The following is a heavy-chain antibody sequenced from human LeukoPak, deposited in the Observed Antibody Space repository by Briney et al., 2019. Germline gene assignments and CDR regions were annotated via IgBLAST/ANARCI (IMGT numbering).Heavy chain of an antibody. V-gene: IGHV3-21*01. CDR3: ARVGSGSSNAFDI. D-gene: IGHD1-26*01. CDR1: GFTFSSYW. CDR2: ISSSSSYI. Sequence: GGSLRLSCAASGFTFSSYWMSWVRQAPGKGLEWVSSISSSSSYIYYADSVKGRFTISRDNAKNSLYLQMNSLRAEDTAVYYCARVGSGSSNAFDIWGQGTMVTVSS. J-gene: IGHJ3*02.